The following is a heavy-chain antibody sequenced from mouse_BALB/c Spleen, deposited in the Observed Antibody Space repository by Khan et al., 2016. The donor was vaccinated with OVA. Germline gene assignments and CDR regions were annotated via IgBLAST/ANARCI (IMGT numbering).Heavy chain of an antibody. CDR2: TYPGGGYT. Sequence: VQLQESGAELVRPGTSVKMSCKAAGYTFTNYWIGWVKQRPGHGLEWIGDTYPGGGYTNYNEKFKGKATLTADTSSSTAYMQLSGLTSEDSAIFYCAIRGAACATCDCFNCWGQGTTLTVAS. J-gene: IGHJ2*01. CDR3: AIRGAACATCDCFNC. CDR1: GYTFTNYW. D-gene: IGHD3-1*01. V-gene: IGHV1-63*02.